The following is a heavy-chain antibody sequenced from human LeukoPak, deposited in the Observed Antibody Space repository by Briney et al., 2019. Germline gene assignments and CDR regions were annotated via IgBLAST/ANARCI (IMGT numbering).Heavy chain of an antibody. J-gene: IGHJ5*02. V-gene: IGHV1-8*03. Sequence: ASVKVSCKASGYTFTSYDINWVRQATGQGLEWMGWMNPNSGNTGYAQKFQGRVTITRNTSISTAYMELSSLGSEDTAVYYCARGSGYCSSTSCSYNWFDPWGQGTLVTVSS. D-gene: IGHD2-2*03. CDR3: ARGSGYCSSTSCSYNWFDP. CDR1: GYTFTSYD. CDR2: MNPNSGNT.